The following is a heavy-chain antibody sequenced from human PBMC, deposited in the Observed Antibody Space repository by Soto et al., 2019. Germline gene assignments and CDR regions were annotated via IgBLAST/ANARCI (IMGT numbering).Heavy chain of an antibody. Sequence: KEKGASVKVSCKASGYTFTSYAMHWVRQAPGQRLEWMGWINAGNGNTEYSQKFQGRVTITRDTSASTAYMELSSLRSEDTAVYYCASAVGGIGAYYFDYWGQGTLVTVSS. D-gene: IGHD6-13*01. CDR1: GYTFTSYA. CDR2: INAGNGNT. V-gene: IGHV1-3*01. CDR3: ASAVGGIGAYYFDY. J-gene: IGHJ4*02.